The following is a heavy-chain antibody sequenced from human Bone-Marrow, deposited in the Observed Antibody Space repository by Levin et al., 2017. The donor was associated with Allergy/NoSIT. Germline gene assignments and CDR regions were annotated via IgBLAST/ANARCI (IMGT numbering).Heavy chain of an antibody. CDR1: GYTFTIFA. CDR2: INTNTGNP. J-gene: IGHJ6*02. Sequence: ASVKVSCKASGYTFTIFAINWVRQAPGQGLEWMGWINTNTGNPTYAQGSTGRFVFSLDTSVTTAYLQISSLKAEDTAVYYCARERGQGRWNYYGMDVWGQGTTVTVSS. CDR3: ARERGQGRWNYYGMDV. D-gene: IGHD4-23*01. V-gene: IGHV7-4-1*02.